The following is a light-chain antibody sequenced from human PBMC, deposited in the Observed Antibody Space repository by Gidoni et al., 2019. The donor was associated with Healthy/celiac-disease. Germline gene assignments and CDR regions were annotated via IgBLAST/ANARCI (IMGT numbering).Light chain of an antibody. V-gene: IGLV1-36*01. J-gene: IGLJ2*01. CDR2: YDD. Sequence: QSVLTQPPSLSEAPRQSVTIPCSGSSSNTGNNAVTWYQQHPGKAPKLLIYYDDLLPSGVSDRLSGSKSGTSASLAISGLQSEDEADYYCAAWDDSLNGPVFGGGTKLTVL. CDR3: AAWDDSLNGPV. CDR1: SSNTGNNA.